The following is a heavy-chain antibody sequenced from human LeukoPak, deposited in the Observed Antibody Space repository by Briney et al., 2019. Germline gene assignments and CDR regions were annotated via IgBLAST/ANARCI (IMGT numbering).Heavy chain of an antibody. V-gene: IGHV3-7*01. J-gene: IGHJ4*02. CDR3: AREVTPYY. CDR2: IKQDGSEK. D-gene: IGHD2-21*02. CDR1: GFTFSDYW. Sequence: GGSLGLSCVASGFTFSDYWMSWVRQAPGKGLEWVANIKQDGSEKYYVDSVKGRFTISRDNAKNSLYLQMNSLRAEDTAVYYCAREVTPYYWGQGTLVTVSS.